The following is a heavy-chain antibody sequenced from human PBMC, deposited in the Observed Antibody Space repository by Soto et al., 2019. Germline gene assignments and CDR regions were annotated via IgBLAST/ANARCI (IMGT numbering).Heavy chain of an antibody. CDR1: GFTFSSYS. CDR2: ISSSSSYI. Sequence: GGSLRLSCAASGFTFSSYSMNWVRQAPGKGLEWVSSISSSSSYIYYADSVKGRFTISRDNAKNSLYLQMNSLRAEDTAVYYCAREMSGSGWYWHYYYYGMDVWGQGTTVTVSS. D-gene: IGHD6-19*01. V-gene: IGHV3-21*01. J-gene: IGHJ6*02. CDR3: AREMSGSGWYWHYYYYGMDV.